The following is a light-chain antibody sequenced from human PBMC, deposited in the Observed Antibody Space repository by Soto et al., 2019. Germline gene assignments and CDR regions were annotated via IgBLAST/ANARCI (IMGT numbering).Light chain of an antibody. Sequence: VITLSPATQSVSPGERVTISSGASQSVSSDLAWYHQKPGQAPRLLIYGASTRATGIPARFSGSGSGTEFTLTINILQSEDFAVYYCQLRSNLPRTFGQGTKV. CDR3: QLRSNLPRT. V-gene: IGKV3-15*01. CDR2: GAS. CDR1: QSVSSD. J-gene: IGKJ1*01.